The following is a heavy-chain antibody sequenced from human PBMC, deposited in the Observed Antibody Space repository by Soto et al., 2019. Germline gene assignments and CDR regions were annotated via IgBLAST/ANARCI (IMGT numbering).Heavy chain of an antibody. V-gene: IGHV3-23*01. CDR2: ISGSGGST. J-gene: IGHJ4*02. Sequence: GGSLRLSCAASGFTFSSYAMSWVRQAPGKGLEWVSAISGSGGSTYYADSVKGRFTISRDNSKNTLYLQMNSLRAEDTAVYYCAKDLVQGYDYGDYVVDYWGQGTLVTVSS. D-gene: IGHD4-17*01. CDR3: AKDLVQGYDYGDYVVDY. CDR1: GFTFSSYA.